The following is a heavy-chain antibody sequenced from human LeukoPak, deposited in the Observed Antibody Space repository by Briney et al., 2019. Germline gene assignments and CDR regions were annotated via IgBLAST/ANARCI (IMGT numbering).Heavy chain of an antibody. CDR2: IHYTGGT. J-gene: IGHJ4*02. V-gene: IGHV4-34*01. D-gene: IGHD2-21*01. Sequence: KPSETLSLTCAVYGGSISGCYWSWIRQPPGKGLEWVGEIHYTGGTSYNPSLKSRATISVDTSKNQFSLKLSSVTAADTAVYYCARSESVWPLFDYWGQGTLVTVSS. CDR1: GGSISGCY. CDR3: ARSESVWPLFDY.